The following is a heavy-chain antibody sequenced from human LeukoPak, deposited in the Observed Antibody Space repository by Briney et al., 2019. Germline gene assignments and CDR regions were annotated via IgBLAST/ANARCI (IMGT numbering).Heavy chain of an antibody. J-gene: IGHJ4*02. CDR2: IKEDGIET. Sequence: GGSLRLSCAASGFMFSSNWMSWVRLAPGKGLEWVANIKEDGIETYYVDSVKGRFTISRDNAKNSLYLQMNSLRVEDTAGYYCAKEGRSLQTYWGQGTLVTVSS. CDR3: AKEGRSLQTY. CDR1: GFMFSSNW. D-gene: IGHD5-24*01. V-gene: IGHV3-7*03.